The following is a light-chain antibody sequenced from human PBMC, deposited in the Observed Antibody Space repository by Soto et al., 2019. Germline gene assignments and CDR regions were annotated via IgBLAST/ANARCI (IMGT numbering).Light chain of an antibody. Sequence: EIVLTQSPGTLSLSPGERATLSCRASQSINNRYLAWYQQKPGQAPRLLIYGASSRATGIPDRFIGSGSGTVFTLTISRLEPEDFAVYYGQQFGSSPGFTFGPGTKVDIK. J-gene: IGKJ3*01. CDR1: QSINNRY. V-gene: IGKV3-20*01. CDR2: GAS. CDR3: QQFGSSPGFT.